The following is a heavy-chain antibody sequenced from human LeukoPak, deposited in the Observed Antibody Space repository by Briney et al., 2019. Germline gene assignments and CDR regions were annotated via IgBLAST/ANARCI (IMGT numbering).Heavy chain of an antibody. J-gene: IGHJ4*02. D-gene: IGHD1-26*01. CDR3: ARDMDYRPIGSYYYGY. CDR1: GFTFSSYA. V-gene: IGHV3-30*04. CDR2: ISYDGSNK. Sequence: GGSLRLSCAASGFTFSSYAMHWVRQAPGKGLEWVAVISYDGSNKYYADSVKGRFTISRDNSKDTLYLQMNSLRAEDTAAYYCARDMDYRPIGSYYYGYWGQGTLVTVSS.